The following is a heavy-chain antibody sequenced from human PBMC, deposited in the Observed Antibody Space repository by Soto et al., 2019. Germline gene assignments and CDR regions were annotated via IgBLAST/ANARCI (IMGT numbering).Heavy chain of an antibody. CDR1: GFTFSSYW. Sequence: EVQLVESGGGLVQPGGSLRLSCAASGFTFSSYWMSWVRQAPGKGLEWVPNIKQDGSEKYYVDSVKGRITISRDNAKNSMYLQMISLRAGDTAVYYCARCVVVVGASRGDVDLWGSGTLVTVSS. V-gene: IGHV3-7*01. D-gene: IGHD2-15*01. CDR3: ARCVVVVGASRGDVDL. CDR2: IKQDGSEK. J-gene: IGHJ2*01.